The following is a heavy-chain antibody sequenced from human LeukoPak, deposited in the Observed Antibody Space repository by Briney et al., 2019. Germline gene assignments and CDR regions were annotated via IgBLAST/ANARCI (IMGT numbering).Heavy chain of an antibody. V-gene: IGHV1-69*04. CDR2: IIPILGIA. D-gene: IGHD4-23*01. Sequence: ASVKVSCKASGGTFSSYAISWVRQAPGQGLEWMGRIIPILGIANYAQKFQGRVTITADKSTSTAYMELSSLRSEDTAVYYCARSETTVVTLDYWGQGTLVTVSS. J-gene: IGHJ4*02. CDR3: ARSETTVVTLDY. CDR1: GGTFSSYA.